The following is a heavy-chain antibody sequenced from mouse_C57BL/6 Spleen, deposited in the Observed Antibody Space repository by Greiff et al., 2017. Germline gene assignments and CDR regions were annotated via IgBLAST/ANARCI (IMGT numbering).Heavy chain of an antibody. CDR2: IDPEDGET. V-gene: IGHV14-2*01. CDR1: GFNIKDYY. D-gene: IGHD1-1*01. J-gene: IGHJ3*01. CDR3: ARWYDGSSPFAY. Sequence: EVQLQQSGAELVKPGASVKLSCTASGFNIKDYYMHWVKQRTEQGLEWIGRIDPEDGETKYAPKFPGKATITADTSSNTAYLQLSSLTSEDTAVYCCARWYDGSSPFAYWGQGTLVTVSA.